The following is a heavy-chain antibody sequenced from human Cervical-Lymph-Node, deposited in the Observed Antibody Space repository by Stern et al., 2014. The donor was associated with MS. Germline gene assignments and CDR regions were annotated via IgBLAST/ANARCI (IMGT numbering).Heavy chain of an antibody. CDR3: ARGGGTTAAY. CDR1: GSAFIGYY. J-gene: IGHJ4*02. D-gene: IGHD1-7*01. Sequence: QVQLVESWAEVKNPGASAKVSCQASGSAFIGYYIHWVRQAPGQGLEWMGWINPNNGVTNYAQKFQARVSMTTDTSITTVYMELSGLRFDDTAFYYCARGGGTTAAYWGQGTLVTISS. CDR2: INPNNGVT. V-gene: IGHV1-2*02.